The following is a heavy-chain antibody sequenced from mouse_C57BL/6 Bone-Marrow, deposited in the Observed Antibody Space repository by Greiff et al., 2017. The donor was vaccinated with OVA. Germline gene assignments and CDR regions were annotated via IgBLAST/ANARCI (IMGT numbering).Heavy chain of an antibody. CDR3: ARDYYGSLSWFAY. D-gene: IGHD1-1*01. V-gene: IGHV1-81*01. CDR2: IYPRSGNT. J-gene: IGHJ3*01. Sequence: QVQLLQSGAELARPGASVKLSCKASGYTFTSYGISWVKQRTGQGLEWIGEIYPRSGNTYYNEKFKGKATLTADKSSSTAYMELRSLTSEDSAVYFCARDYYGSLSWFAYWGQGTLVTVSA. CDR1: GYTFTSYG.